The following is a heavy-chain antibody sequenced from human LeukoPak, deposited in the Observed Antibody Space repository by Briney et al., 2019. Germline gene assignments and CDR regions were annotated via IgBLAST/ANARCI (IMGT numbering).Heavy chain of an antibody. CDR3: AKGAGGFSYYNWFDP. Sequence: PSETLSLTCTVSGGSISSYYWSWIRQPPGKGLEWIGYIYYSGSTNYNPSLKSRVTISVETSKNEFSLKLRSVTAADTAIYYCAKGAGGFSYYNWFDPWGQGTLVTVSS. D-gene: IGHD5-18*01. CDR1: GGSISSYY. CDR2: IYYSGST. J-gene: IGHJ5*02. V-gene: IGHV4-59*01.